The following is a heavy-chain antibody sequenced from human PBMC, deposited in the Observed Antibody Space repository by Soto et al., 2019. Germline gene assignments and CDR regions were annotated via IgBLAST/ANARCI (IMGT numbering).Heavy chain of an antibody. CDR1: GYTFTGYY. CDR3: ARALRWQEDDYYYYGMDV. V-gene: IGHV1-2*04. Sequence: QVQLVQSGAEVKKPGASVKVSCKASGYTFTGYYMHWVRQAPGQGLEWMGWINPNSGGTNYAQKFQGWVTMTRDTSNSTAYMELSRLRSDDTAVYYCARALRWQEDDYYYYGMDVWGQGTTVTVSS. J-gene: IGHJ6*02. D-gene: IGHD4-17*01. CDR2: INPNSGGT.